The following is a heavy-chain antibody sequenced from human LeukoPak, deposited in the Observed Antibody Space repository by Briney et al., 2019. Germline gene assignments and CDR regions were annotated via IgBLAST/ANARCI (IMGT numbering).Heavy chain of an antibody. J-gene: IGHJ4*02. V-gene: IGHV3-21*01. CDR2: ISSSSSYI. CDR1: GFTFSSYS. D-gene: IGHD6-13*01. Sequence: GGSLRLSCAASGFTFSSYSMNWVRQAPGKGLDWVSSISSSSSYIYYADSVKGRFTISRDNAQNSLYLQMNSLRAEDTAVYYCARGYSSSWSDYWGQGTLVTVSS. CDR3: ARGYSSSWSDY.